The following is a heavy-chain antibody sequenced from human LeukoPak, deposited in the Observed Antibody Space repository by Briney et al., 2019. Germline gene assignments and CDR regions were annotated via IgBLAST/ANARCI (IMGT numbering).Heavy chain of an antibody. J-gene: IGHJ4*02. CDR1: GGTFNSYA. Sequence: GASVKVSCKASGGTFNSYAIRWVRQAPGQGLEWMGGIIPIFGTANYAQKFQGRVTITADESTSTAYMELSSLRSEDTAVYYCARVSLNREPDYWGQGTPVTVSS. CDR3: ARVSLNREPDY. CDR2: IIPIFGTA. V-gene: IGHV1-69*13. D-gene: IGHD1-14*01.